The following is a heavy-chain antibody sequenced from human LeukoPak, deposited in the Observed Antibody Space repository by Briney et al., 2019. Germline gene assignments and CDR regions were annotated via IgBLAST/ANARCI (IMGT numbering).Heavy chain of an antibody. CDR1: GFTFSSYG. D-gene: IGHD5-24*01. CDR2: ISYDGSNK. V-gene: IGHV3-30*03. Sequence: GGSLRLSCAASGFTFSSYGMHWVRQAPGKGLGWVAVISYDGSNKYYADSVKGRFTISRDNSKNTLYLQMNSLRAEDTAVYYCAGGLWLGIYYYYGMDVWGQGTTVTVSS. CDR3: AGGLWLGIYYYYGMDV. J-gene: IGHJ6*02.